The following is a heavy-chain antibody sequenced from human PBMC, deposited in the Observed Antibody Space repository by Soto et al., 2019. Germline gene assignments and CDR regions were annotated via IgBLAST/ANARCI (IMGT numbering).Heavy chain of an antibody. Sequence: QVQLVESGGGVVRPGRSLRLSCAASGFILSTYAMYWVRQAPGKGLEWVAVISYDGNNKYYADSVKGRFTISRDNSKNTLYLQMNSLRAEDTAVYYYARAGCDGGSCYTLVGLRYGMDVWGQGTTVTVSS. D-gene: IGHD2-15*01. CDR2: ISYDGNNK. J-gene: IGHJ6*02. CDR1: GFILSTYA. CDR3: ARAGCDGGSCYTLVGLRYGMDV. V-gene: IGHV3-30-3*01.